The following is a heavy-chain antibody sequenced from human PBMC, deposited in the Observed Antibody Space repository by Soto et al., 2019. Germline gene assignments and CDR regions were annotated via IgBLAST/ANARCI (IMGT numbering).Heavy chain of an antibody. CDR2: IWYDGSNK. D-gene: IGHD3-9*01. CDR3: ARERVGDILTGDYGMDV. J-gene: IGHJ6*02. Sequence: QVQLVESGGGVVQPGRSLRLSCAASGFTFSSYGMHWVRLAPGKGLEWVAVIWYDGSNKYYADSVKGRFTISRDKSKNTLYLQMNSLRAEDTAVYYCARERVGDILTGDYGMDVWGQGTTVTVSS. V-gene: IGHV3-33*01. CDR1: GFTFSSYG.